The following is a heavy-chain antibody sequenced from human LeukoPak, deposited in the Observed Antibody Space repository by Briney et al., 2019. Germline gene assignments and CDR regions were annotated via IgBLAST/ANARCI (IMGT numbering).Heavy chain of an antibody. CDR1: GFTFSSYW. Sequence: GGSLRLSCAASGFTFSSYWMSWVRQAPGKGLEWVANIKQDGSEKYYVDSVKGRFTISRDNAKNSLYLQMNSLRAEDTAVYYCARVGSGELYYYGSGSYPYFDYWGQGTLVTVSS. CDR3: ARVGSGELYYYGSGSYPYFDY. CDR2: IKQDGSEK. J-gene: IGHJ4*02. V-gene: IGHV3-7*01. D-gene: IGHD3-10*01.